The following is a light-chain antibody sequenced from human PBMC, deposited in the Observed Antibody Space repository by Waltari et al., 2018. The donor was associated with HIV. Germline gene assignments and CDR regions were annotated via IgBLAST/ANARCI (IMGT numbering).Light chain of an antibody. CDR1: SSDVGGYNY. CDR3: SSYTSSSTYV. J-gene: IGLJ1*01. V-gene: IGLV2-14*01. Sequence: QSALTQPASVSGSPGQSITISCTGTSSDVGGYNYVSLYQQHPGKAPKLMIYEVSNRPSGVSHRFSGSKAGNTASLTISGLQAEDEADYYCSSYTSSSTYVFGTGTKVTVL. CDR2: EVS.